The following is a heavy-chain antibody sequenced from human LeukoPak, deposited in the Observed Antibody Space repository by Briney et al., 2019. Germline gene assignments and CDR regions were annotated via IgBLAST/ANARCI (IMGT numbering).Heavy chain of an antibody. CDR3: AREVVVVAATNRLYYYYGMDV. V-gene: IGHV3-11*01. CDR1: GFTLSDYY. Sequence: GGSLRLSCAASGFTLSDYYMSWIRQAPGKGLEWVSYISSSGSTIYYADSVKGRFTISRDNAKNSLYLQMNSLRAEDTAVYYCAREVVVVAATNRLYYYYGMDVWGQGTTVTVSS. D-gene: IGHD2-15*01. J-gene: IGHJ6*02. CDR2: ISSSGSTI.